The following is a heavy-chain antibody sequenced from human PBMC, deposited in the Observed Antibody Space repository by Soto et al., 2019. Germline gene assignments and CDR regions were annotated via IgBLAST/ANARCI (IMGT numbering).Heavy chain of an antibody. D-gene: IGHD3-10*01. Sequence: QVQLVQSGAEVKKPGSSVKVSCKASGGTFSSYTISWVRQAPGQGLEWMGRIIPILGIANYAQKFQGRVTITADKSTSPAYMELSSLRSEDTAVYYCAGAYSTMVRGVGNDYWGQGTLVTVSS. J-gene: IGHJ4*02. CDR1: GGTFSSYT. CDR3: AGAYSTMVRGVGNDY. V-gene: IGHV1-69*02. CDR2: IIPILGIA.